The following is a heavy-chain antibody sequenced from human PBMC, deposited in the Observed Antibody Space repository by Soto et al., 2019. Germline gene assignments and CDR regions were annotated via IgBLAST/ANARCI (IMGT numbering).Heavy chain of an antibody. D-gene: IGHD2-15*01. CDR3: VRQAGGASTPGDDY. J-gene: IGHJ4*02. CDR2: VNPDTGDT. V-gene: IGHV1-8*01. CDR1: GYTFDAFD. Sequence: QVQLVQSGAEVKKPGASVKVSCKASGYTFDAFDINWVRQATGQGLEWMGWVNPDTGDTAYTQRFQGRVSMTRDTSINQAYMELNSLTFDDTAVYYCVRQAGGASTPGDDYWGQGTLVTVSS.